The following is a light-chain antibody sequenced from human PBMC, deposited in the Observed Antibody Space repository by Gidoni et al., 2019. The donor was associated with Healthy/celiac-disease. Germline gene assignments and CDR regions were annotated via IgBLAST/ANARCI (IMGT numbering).Light chain of an antibody. CDR3: QQRSNGPPGT. CDR1: QSVSSY. J-gene: IGKJ1*01. Sequence: EIVLTQSPATLSWSPGERATLSCRASQSVSSYLAWYQQKPGQAPRRRSYDASNMATGIPARFSGSGSGTDFTLTSSSREPEDFAVYYWQQRSNGPPGTFGQGTKGESK. CDR2: DAS. V-gene: IGKV3-11*01.